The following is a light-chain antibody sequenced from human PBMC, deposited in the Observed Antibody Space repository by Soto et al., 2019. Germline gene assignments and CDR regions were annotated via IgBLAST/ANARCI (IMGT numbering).Light chain of an antibody. J-gene: IGLJ1*01. CDR3: CSYAGSSYV. Sequence: QSVRTQPASGSGSPGRSITISCTGTSSDVGSYNLVSWYQQHPGKAPKLMIYEVSKRPSGVSNRFSGSKSGNTASLTISGLQAEDEADYYCCSYAGSSYVFGTGTKVTVL. CDR1: SSDVGSYNL. CDR2: EVS. V-gene: IGLV2-23*02.